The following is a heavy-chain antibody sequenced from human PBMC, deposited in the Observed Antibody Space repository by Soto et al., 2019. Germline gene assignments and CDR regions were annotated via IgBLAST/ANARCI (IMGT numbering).Heavy chain of an antibody. Sequence: SETLSLTCTVSGGSISSSSYYWGWIRQPPGQGLEWIGSIYYSGSTYYNPSLKSRVTISVDTSKNQFSLKLSSVTAADTAVYYCARNYYDFWSGYYSYFDYWGQGTLVTVSS. CDR2: IYYSGST. J-gene: IGHJ4*02. CDR1: GGSISSSSYY. D-gene: IGHD3-3*01. CDR3: ARNYYDFWSGYYSYFDY. V-gene: IGHV4-39*01.